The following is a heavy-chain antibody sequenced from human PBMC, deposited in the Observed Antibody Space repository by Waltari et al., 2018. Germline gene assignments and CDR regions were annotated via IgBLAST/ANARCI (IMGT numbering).Heavy chain of an antibody. D-gene: IGHD6-19*01. CDR2: ISDVGGST. Sequence: EVQLVEPGGDLVQPGGSLRRPCAASGLPFSRQSMCWVRRAPGKGLEWVSTISDVGGSTYYADSVKGRFTISRDNSKDTLYLQMNTLRVEDTAIYYCAKDRRVQTGVGVAWWNNWFDPWGQGTLVTVSS. J-gene: IGHJ5*02. CDR3: AKDRRVQTGVGVAWWNNWFDP. V-gene: IGHV3-23*04. CDR1: GLPFSRQS.